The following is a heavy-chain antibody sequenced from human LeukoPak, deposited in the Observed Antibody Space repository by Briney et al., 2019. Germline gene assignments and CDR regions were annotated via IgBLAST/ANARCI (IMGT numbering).Heavy chain of an antibody. CDR2: IYYSGST. CDR1: GGSISSSNYY. J-gene: IGHJ4*02. Sequence: PSETLSLTCTVSGGSISSSNYYWGWIRQPPGKGLEWIGSIYYSGSTYYNPSLKSRVTISVDTAKNQFSLKLSSVTAADTAVYHCARRLPGPLNYWGQGTLVTVSS. D-gene: IGHD2-2*01. V-gene: IGHV4-39*01. CDR3: ARRLPGPLNY.